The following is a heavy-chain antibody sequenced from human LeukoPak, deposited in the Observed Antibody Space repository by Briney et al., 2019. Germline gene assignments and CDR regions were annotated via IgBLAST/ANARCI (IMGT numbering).Heavy chain of an antibody. CDR2: IKQDGSEK. D-gene: IGHD3-3*01. CDR3: ARYLSYYDFWSGNYYFDY. Sequence: GGSLRLSCAASGFTFSSYWMSWVRQAPGKGLEWVANIKQDGSEKYYVDSVKGRFTISRDNAKNSLYLQMNSLRAEDTAVYYCARYLSYYDFWSGNYYFDYWGQGTLVTVSS. J-gene: IGHJ4*02. V-gene: IGHV3-7*01. CDR1: GFTFSSYW.